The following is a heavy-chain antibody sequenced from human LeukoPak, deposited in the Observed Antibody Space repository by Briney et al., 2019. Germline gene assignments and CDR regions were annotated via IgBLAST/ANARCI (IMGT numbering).Heavy chain of an antibody. CDR2: IYYSGST. J-gene: IGHJ4*02. CDR1: GGSISSYY. CDR3: ARSVGTYGYPDY. V-gene: IGHV4-59*01. D-gene: IGHD5-18*01. Sequence: SETLSLTCTVSGGSISSYYWSWIRQPPGKGLEWIGYIYYSGSTNYNPSLKSRVTISVDTSKNQFSLKLSSVTAAGTAVYYCARSVGTYGYPDYWGQGTLVTVSS.